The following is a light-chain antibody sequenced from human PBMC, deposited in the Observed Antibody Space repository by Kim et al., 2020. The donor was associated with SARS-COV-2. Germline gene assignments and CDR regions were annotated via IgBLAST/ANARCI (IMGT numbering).Light chain of an antibody. J-gene: IGKJ3*01. CDR2: AAS. V-gene: IGKV1-39*01. CDR3: HQTYISPFT. CDR1: QNINSH. Sequence: DIQMTQSPSSLFASVGDRVTITCRTSQNINSHLNWYHQKPGRAPKLLIYAASTLQGGVPSRFSGSGSGTDFTLTISSLQPEDFATYFCHQTYISPFTFGPGTTVDI.